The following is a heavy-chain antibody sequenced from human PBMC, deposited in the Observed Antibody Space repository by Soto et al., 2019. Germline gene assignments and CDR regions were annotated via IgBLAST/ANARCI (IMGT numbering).Heavy chain of an antibody. CDR3: ASPVLILTGAFDI. V-gene: IGHV4-39*01. J-gene: IGHJ3*02. D-gene: IGHD3-9*01. CDR2: IYYSGST. CDR1: GCSISSSSYY. Sequence: QLQLQESGPGLVKPSETLSLTCTVSGCSISSSSYYWGWIRQPPGKGLEWIGSIYYSGSTYYNPSRKSRVTISVDTSKTQFSLKLSSVTAADTAVYYCASPVLILTGAFDIWGQGTMVTVSS.